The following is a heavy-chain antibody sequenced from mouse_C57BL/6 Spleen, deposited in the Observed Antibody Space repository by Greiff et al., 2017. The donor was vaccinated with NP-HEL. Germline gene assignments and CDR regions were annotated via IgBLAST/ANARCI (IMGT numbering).Heavy chain of an antibody. V-gene: IGHV5-4*01. CDR2: ISDGGSYT. CDR1: GFTFSSYA. Sequence: EVHLVESGGGLVKPGGSLKLSCAASGFTFSSYAMSWVRQTPEKRLEWVATISDGGSYTYYPDNVKGRFTISRDNAKNNLYLQMSHLKSEDTAMYYCARDRDYYGSSWYFDVWGTGTTVTVSS. CDR3: ARDRDYYGSSWYFDV. J-gene: IGHJ1*03. D-gene: IGHD1-1*01.